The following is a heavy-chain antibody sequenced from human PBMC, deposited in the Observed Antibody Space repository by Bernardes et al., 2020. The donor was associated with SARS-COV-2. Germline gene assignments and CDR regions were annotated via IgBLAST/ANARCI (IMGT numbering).Heavy chain of an antibody. D-gene: IGHD6-6*01. V-gene: IGHV3-23*01. CDR3: ADVPASDF. J-gene: IGHJ1*01. CDR1: GLTFSIYS. CDR2: ISPSGGDT. Sequence: GSLRLSCAASGLTFSIYSMSWARQAPGEGLEWVSAISPSGGDTYYTDSVRGRFTISRDNSKNTLYLQMNSLRADDTAVYYCADVPASDFWGQGTLVTVSS.